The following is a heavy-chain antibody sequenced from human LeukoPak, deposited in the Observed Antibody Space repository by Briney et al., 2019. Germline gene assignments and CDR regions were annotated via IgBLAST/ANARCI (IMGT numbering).Heavy chain of an antibody. CDR1: GGSFSGYY. D-gene: IGHD2-2*02. CDR3: ARGRYIVVVPAAITLYNWFDP. CDR2: VNHSGST. V-gene: IGHV4-34*01. Sequence: PSETLSLTCSVYGGSFSGYYWSCIRQPPGKGLEWIGEVNHSGSTNYNPSLKSRVTISVDTSKNQFSLKLSSVTAADTAVYYCARGRYIVVVPAAITLYNWFDPWGQGTLVTVSS. J-gene: IGHJ5*02.